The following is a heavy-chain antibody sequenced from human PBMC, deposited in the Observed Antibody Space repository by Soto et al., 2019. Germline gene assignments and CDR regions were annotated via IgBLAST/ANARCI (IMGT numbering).Heavy chain of an antibody. J-gene: IGHJ6*02. CDR3: AREPPGTDYYYGMDV. D-gene: IGHD6-13*01. Sequence: SETLSLTCTVSGGSISSYYWSWIRQPPGKGLEWIGYIYYSGSTNYNPSLKSRVTISVDTSKNQFSLKLSSVTAADTAVYYCAREPPGTDYYYGMDVWGQGTTVTVSS. V-gene: IGHV4-59*01. CDR2: IYYSGST. CDR1: GGSISSYY.